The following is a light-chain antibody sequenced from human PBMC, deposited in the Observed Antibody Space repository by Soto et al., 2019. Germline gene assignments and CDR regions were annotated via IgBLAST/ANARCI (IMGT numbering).Light chain of an antibody. CDR1: QFVSSRD. CDR3: QQYETSPIT. Sequence: EILLTPSPGSLSLSPGESATLLCRASQFVSSRDLAWYQQKPGQAPRLLIYGVSTRATGIPERFSGSGSGTDFTLTITPLEPEDVEMYFCQQYETSPITFGQGTRLEI. J-gene: IGKJ5*01. CDR2: GVS. V-gene: IGKV3-20*01.